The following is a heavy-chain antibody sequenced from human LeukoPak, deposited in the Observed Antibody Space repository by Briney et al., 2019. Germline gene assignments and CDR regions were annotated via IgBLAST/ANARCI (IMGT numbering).Heavy chain of an antibody. J-gene: IGHJ4*02. CDR2: IYSGGST. Sequence: GGSLRLSCAASGFTVSSNYMSWVRQAPGKGLEWVSVIYSGGSTYYADSVKGRFTISRDNSKNTLYLQMNSLRAEDTAVYYCARVILYDRIFDYWGQGTLVTVSS. CDR3: ARVILYDRIFDY. V-gene: IGHV3-66*01. CDR1: GFTVSSNY. D-gene: IGHD3-22*01.